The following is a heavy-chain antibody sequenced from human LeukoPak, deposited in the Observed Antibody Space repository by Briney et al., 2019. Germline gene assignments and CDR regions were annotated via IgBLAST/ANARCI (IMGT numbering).Heavy chain of an antibody. Sequence: SGPTLVKPTPPLTLTCTFSGFSLSTSGVGVGWIRQPPGKALEWLALIYWDDDKYYSPSLKSRLTISKGTSKNQVVLTMTNMDPVDTATYYCAHSEDTALVHDAFDIWGQGTMVTVSS. D-gene: IGHD5-18*01. CDR2: IYWDDDK. V-gene: IGHV2-5*02. J-gene: IGHJ3*02. CDR1: GFSLSTSGVG. CDR3: AHSEDTALVHDAFDI.